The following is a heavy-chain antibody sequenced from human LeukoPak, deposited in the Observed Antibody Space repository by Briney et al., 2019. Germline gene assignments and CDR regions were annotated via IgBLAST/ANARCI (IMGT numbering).Heavy chain of an antibody. CDR3: ARVVGAMLEGYYFDY. CDR2: ISSSSSYI. Sequence: GGSLRLSCAASGFTFSSYRMTWVRQAPGKGLEWVSSISSSSSYIYYADSVKGRFTISRDNAKNSLYLQMNSLRAEDTAVYYCARVVGAMLEGYYFDYWGQGTLVTVSS. V-gene: IGHV3-21*01. CDR1: GFTFSSYR. D-gene: IGHD1-26*01. J-gene: IGHJ4*02.